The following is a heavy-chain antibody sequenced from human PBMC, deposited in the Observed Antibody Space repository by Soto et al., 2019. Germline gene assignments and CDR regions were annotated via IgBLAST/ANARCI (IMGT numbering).Heavy chain of an antibody. Sequence: QVQLQESGPGLVKPSQTLSLTCTVSGGSISSGDYYWSWIRQPPGKGLEWIGYIYYSGSTYYNPSLKSRVTISVDPSKNQFSLKRSSVTAADTAVYYCARGVTIFGVVIGYYFDYWGQGTLVTVSS. V-gene: IGHV4-30-4*01. J-gene: IGHJ4*02. CDR3: ARGVTIFGVVIGYYFDY. D-gene: IGHD3-3*01. CDR1: GGSISSGDYY. CDR2: IYYSGST.